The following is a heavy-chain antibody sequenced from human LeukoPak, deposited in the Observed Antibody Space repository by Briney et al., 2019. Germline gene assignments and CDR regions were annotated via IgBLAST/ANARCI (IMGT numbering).Heavy chain of an antibody. CDR1: GYTFTSYY. D-gene: IGHD1-1*01. CDR2: TNPSGGST. CDR3: ARVRNDVPYFDY. Sequence: GASVKVSCKASGYTFTSYYMHWVRQAPGQGLEWMGITNPSGGSTSYAQKFQGRVTMTRDTSTSTVYMELSSLRAEDTAVYYCARVRNDVPYFDYWGQGTLVTVSS. V-gene: IGHV1-46*01. J-gene: IGHJ4*02.